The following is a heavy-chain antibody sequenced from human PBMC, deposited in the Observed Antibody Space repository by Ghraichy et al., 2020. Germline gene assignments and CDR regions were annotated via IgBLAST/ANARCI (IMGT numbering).Heavy chain of an antibody. Sequence: SETLSLTCTVSGGSISSSSYYWGWIRQPPGKGLEWIGSIYYSGSTYYNPSLKSRVTISVDTSKNQFSLKLSSVTAADTAVYYCARRSISSGWSGYRFDAFDIWGQGTMVTVSS. CDR1: GGSISSSSYY. V-gene: IGHV4-39*01. CDR2: IYYSGST. D-gene: IGHD6-19*01. CDR3: ARRSISSGWSGYRFDAFDI. J-gene: IGHJ3*02.